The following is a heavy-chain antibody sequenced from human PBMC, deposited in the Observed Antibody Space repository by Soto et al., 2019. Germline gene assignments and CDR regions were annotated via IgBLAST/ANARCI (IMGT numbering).Heavy chain of an antibody. CDR1: GGSISSYY. CDR3: ASSVYDYDSSGGWFDP. J-gene: IGHJ5*02. Sequence: PSETLSLTCTVSGGSISSYYWSWIRQPPGKGLEWIGYIYYSGSTNYNPSLKSRVTISVDTSKNQFSLKLSSVTAADAAVYYCASSVYDYDSSGGWFDPWGQGTLVTVSS. CDR2: IYYSGST. D-gene: IGHD3-22*01. V-gene: IGHV4-59*01.